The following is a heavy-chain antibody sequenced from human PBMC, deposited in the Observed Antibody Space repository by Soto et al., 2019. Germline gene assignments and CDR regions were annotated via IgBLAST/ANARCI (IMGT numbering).Heavy chain of an antibody. V-gene: IGHV3-30*18. CDR1: GFTFSSYG. CDR3: AKDVWRYYYASSGWD. CDR2: ISYDGSNK. Sequence: QVQLVESGGGVVQPGRSLRLSCAASGFTFSSYGMHWVRQAPGKGLEWVAVISYDGSNKYYADSVKGRFTISRDNSKNTRYLQMNSLRAEDTAVYYCAKDVWRYYYASSGWDWGQGTLVTVSS. J-gene: IGHJ4*02. D-gene: IGHD3-22*01.